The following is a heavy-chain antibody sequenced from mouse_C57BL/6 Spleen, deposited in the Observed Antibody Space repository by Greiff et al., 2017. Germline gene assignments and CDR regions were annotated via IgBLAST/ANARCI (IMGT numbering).Heavy chain of an antibody. CDR1: GYAFSSSW. D-gene: IGHD1-1*01. CDR2: IYPGDGDT. CDR3: AREDYYGSSPYFDY. Sequence: VQLQQSGPELVKPGASVTISCKASGYAFSSSWMNWVKQRPGKGLEWIGRIYPGDGDTNYNGKFKGKATLTADKYSSTAYMQLSSLTSEDSAVYFCAREDYYGSSPYFDYWGQGTTLTVSS. V-gene: IGHV1-82*01. J-gene: IGHJ2*01.